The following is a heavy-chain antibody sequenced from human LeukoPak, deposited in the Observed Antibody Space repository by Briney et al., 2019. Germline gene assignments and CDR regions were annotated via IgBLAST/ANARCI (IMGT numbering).Heavy chain of an antibody. CDR2: IKPDGSEQ. CDR3: ARVYGDAFGY. D-gene: IGHD4-17*01. Sequence: GGTLRLSCAASGFTFSSYGMSWVRQAPGKGLEWVANIKPDGSEQYYVDSVKGRFTISRDNAKNSLYLQMNSLRAEDTAVYYCARVYGDAFGYWGQGTLVTVSS. J-gene: IGHJ4*02. CDR1: GFTFSSYG. V-gene: IGHV3-7*01.